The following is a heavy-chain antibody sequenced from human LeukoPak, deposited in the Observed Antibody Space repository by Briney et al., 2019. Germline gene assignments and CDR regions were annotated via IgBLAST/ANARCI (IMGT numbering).Heavy chain of an antibody. V-gene: IGHV3-30*02. CDR2: IRYDGSNK. CDR1: GFTFSSYG. J-gene: IGHJ6*03. CDR3: ARVYGDYSIYYYYYMDV. Sequence: GGSLRLSCAASGFTFSSYGMHWVRQAPGKGLEWVAFIRYDGSNKYYADSVKGRFTISRDNAKNSLYLQMNSLRAEDTAVYYCARVYGDYSIYYYYYMDVWGKGTTVTVSS. D-gene: IGHD4-17*01.